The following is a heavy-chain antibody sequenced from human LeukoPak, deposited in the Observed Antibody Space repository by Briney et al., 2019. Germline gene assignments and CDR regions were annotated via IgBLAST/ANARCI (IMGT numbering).Heavy chain of an antibody. CDR3: ARGVPAAIRYFQH. CDR1: GYTFTNYY. Sequence: GASVKVSCKASGYTFTNYYMHWVRQAPGQGLEWMGIINPGGGSTSYAQKCQGRVTMTRDTSTSTVYMELSSLRSEDTAVYYCARGVPAAIRYFQHWGQGTLVTVSS. CDR2: INPGGGST. V-gene: IGHV1-46*01. D-gene: IGHD2-2*01. J-gene: IGHJ1*01.